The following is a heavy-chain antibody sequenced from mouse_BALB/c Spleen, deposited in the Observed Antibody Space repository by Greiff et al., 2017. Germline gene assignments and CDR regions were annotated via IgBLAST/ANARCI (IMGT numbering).Heavy chain of an antibody. V-gene: IGHV3-8*02. Sequence: EVKVEESGPSLVKPSQTLSLTCSVTGDSITSGYWNWIRKFPGNKLEYMGYISYSGSTYYNPSLKSRISITRDTSKNQYYLQLNSVTTEDTATYYCARYTMITTYFDYWGQGTTLTVSS. CDR1: GDSITSGY. J-gene: IGHJ2*01. CDR3: ARYTMITTYFDY. D-gene: IGHD2-4*01. CDR2: ISYSGST.